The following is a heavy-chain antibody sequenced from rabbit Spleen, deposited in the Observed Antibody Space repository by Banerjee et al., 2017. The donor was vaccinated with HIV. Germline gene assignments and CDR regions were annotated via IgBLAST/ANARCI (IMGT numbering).Heavy chain of an antibody. CDR1: GFSFSSSYW. CDR3: ARDTSTSFSSYGMDL. D-gene: IGHD1-1*01. J-gene: IGHJ6*01. Sequence: QSLEESGGDLVKPGASLTLTCKASGFSFSSSYWICWVRQAPGKGLEWIACIYAGSSGSTSYASWAKGRFTISRPSSTTVTLQVTRLTAADTATYFCARDTSTSFSSYGMDLWGPGTLVTVS. CDR2: IYAGSSGST. V-gene: IGHV1S40*01.